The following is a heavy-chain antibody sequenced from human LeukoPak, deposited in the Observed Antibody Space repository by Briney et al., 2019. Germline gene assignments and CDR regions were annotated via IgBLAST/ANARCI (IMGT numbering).Heavy chain of an antibody. V-gene: IGHV3-11*03. CDR1: GFTFSDHY. CDR2: ISDIGSKT. Sequence: GGSLRLSCGASGFTFSDHYMNWVRQAPGKGLEWVSYISDIGSKTNYADSVKGRFTISRDNAKNSLYLQMNSLRAEDTAVYYCARTGNGMDVWGQGTTVTVSS. CDR3: ARTGNGMDV. J-gene: IGHJ6*02. D-gene: IGHD6-13*01.